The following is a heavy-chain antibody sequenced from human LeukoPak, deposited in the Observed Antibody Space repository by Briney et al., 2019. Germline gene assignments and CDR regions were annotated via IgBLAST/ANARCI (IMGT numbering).Heavy chain of an antibody. CDR2: ITTYNGDK. CDR1: GYTLSGYG. Sequence: GASVKLSFTASGYTLSGYGISWLRQAPGQGLEWVGWITTYNGDKKYSEKFQGRITMTTDTSTSTYYMELRSLRPDDTAIYYCARDCSNGVCKPRDCWRQGSLVIVST. J-gene: IGHJ4*02. CDR3: ARDCSNGVCKPRDC. D-gene: IGHD2-8*01. V-gene: IGHV1-18*01.